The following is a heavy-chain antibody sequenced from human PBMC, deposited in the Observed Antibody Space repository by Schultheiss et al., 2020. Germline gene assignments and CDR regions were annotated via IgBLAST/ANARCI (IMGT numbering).Heavy chain of an antibody. V-gene: IGHV1-2*04. CDR2: INPNSGGT. CDR3: ARDRYSSSWYRPIYYYYGMDV. D-gene: IGHD6-13*01. CDR1: GYTFTGYY. J-gene: IGHJ6*02. Sequence: ASVKVSCKASGYTFTGYYMHWVRQAPGQGLEWMGRINPNSGGTNYAQKFQGWVTMTRDTSISTAYMELSRLRSDDTAVYYCARDRYSSSWYRPIYYYYGMDVWGQGTTVTVSS.